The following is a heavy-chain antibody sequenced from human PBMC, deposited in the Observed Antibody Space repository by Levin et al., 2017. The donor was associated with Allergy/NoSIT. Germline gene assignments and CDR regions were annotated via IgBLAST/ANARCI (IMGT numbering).Heavy chain of an antibody. D-gene: IGHD3-10*01. Sequence: AGGSLRLSCAASGFTFDDYAMHWVRQAPGKGLEWVSGISWNSGSIGYADSVKGRFTISRDTAKKSLYLQMNSLRTEETALYYCARDNIGLPDAFDIWGQGTMVIVSS. J-gene: IGHJ3*02. V-gene: IGHV3-9*01. CDR3: ARDNIGLPDAFDI. CDR1: GFTFDDYA. CDR2: ISWNSGSI.